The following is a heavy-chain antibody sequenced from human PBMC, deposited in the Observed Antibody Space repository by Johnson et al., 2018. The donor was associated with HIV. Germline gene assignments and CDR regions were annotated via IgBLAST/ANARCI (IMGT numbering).Heavy chain of an antibody. CDR3: ARDEVAGAFDI. CDR2: IYSGGST. CDR1: GFIVSSNY. J-gene: IGHJ3*02. V-gene: IGHV3-66*01. Sequence: VQLVESGGGVVQPGRSLRLSCAASGFIVSSNYMNWVRQAPGKGLEWVSVIYSGGSTYYADSVKGRFTISRDNSKNTLYLQMNSLRAEDTAVYYCARDEVAGAFDIWGQGTMVTVSS.